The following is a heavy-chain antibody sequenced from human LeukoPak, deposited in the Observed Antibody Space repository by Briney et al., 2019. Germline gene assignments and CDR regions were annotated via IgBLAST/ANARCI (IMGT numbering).Heavy chain of an antibody. V-gene: IGHV4-59*01. Sequence: SETLSLTCTVSGGSISSYSWSWIRQPPGKGLEWIGYIYYSGSTNYHPYLKSRVTISVDTSKNQFSLKLSSVTAADTAVYYCARDTSRYDFWSGYYFDYWGQGTLVTVSS. CDR2: IYYSGST. J-gene: IGHJ4*02. CDR1: GGSISSYS. CDR3: ARDTSRYDFWSGYYFDY. D-gene: IGHD3-3*01.